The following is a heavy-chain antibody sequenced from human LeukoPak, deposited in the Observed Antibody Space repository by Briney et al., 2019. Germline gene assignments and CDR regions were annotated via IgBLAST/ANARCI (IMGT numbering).Heavy chain of an antibody. V-gene: IGHV3-73*01. CDR2: IRSKADNYAT. J-gene: IGHJ4*02. CDR1: GFTFSGSP. CDR3: TQSNY. Sequence: GGSLRLSCAASGFTFSGSPILWVRQVSGKGLEWVGRIRSKADNYATAYAASVQGRCTISRDDSKSTAYLQLNSLKTEDTAVYYCTQSNYWGQGALVTVSS.